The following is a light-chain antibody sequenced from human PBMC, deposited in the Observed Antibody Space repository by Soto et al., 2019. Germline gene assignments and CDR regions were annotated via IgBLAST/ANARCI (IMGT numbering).Light chain of an antibody. Sequence: SYELTQPPSVSVAPGQTARITCGGNNIGGKSVHWYQQKPGQAPVLVVYDDSDRPSGTPERFSGSNSGNTATLTISRVEAGDEADYSCQVWDSSSDHQGVFGPGTKLTVL. CDR2: DDS. J-gene: IGLJ1*01. V-gene: IGLV3-21*02. CDR3: QVWDSSSDHQGV. CDR1: NIGGKS.